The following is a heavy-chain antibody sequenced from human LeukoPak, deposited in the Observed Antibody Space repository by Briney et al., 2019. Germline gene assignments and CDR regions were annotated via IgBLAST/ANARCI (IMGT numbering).Heavy chain of an antibody. CDR3: GRDGYNHHEC. CDR2: VYYSVSN. Sequence: SETLSLTCTVSVGSISGSIYYWGWIRQPPGEGLEWIMTVYYSVSNYYNSARKSRANISVDTSKNQFSLKLSSVTAADTAVYYCGRDGYNHHECWGKGTMVSVSS. CDR1: VGSISGSIYY. J-gene: IGHJ4*02. D-gene: IGHD5-24*01. V-gene: IGHV4-39*02.